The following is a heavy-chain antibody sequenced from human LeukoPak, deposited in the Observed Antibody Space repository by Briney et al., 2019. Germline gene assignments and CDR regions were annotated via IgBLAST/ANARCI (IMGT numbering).Heavy chain of an antibody. CDR2: INHSGST. Sequence: SETLSLTCAVYGGPFSGYYWSWIRQPPGKGLEWIGEINHSGSTNYNPSLKSRVTISVDTSKNQFSLKLSSVTAADTAVYYCATLYYYDSSGSPFFDYWGQGTLVTVSS. V-gene: IGHV4-34*01. J-gene: IGHJ4*02. D-gene: IGHD3-22*01. CDR1: GGPFSGYY. CDR3: ATLYYYDSSGSPFFDY.